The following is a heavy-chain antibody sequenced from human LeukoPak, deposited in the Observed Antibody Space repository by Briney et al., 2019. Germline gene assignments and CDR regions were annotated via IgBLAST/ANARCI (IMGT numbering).Heavy chain of an antibody. V-gene: IGHV3-30*03. J-gene: IGHJ4*02. CDR3: ARDRAWNYFDY. D-gene: IGHD3-3*01. CDR2: ISNDGSRK. CDR1: GFTFSRHG. Sequence: GGSLRLSCAPSGFTFSRHGMHWVRQAPGKGLVWVAIISNDGSRKYYAHSVEGRFTISRDNSKNTLYLQMDSLGAEDTAVYYCARDRAWNYFDYWGQGTLVTVSS.